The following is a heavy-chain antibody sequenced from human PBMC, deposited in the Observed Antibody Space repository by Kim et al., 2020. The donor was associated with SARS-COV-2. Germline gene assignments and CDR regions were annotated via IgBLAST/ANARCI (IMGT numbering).Heavy chain of an antibody. CDR3: ARQIVVVPADTDLEYYYYYGMDV. CDR1: GYSFTSYW. Sequence: GESLKISCKGSGYSFTSYWIGWVRQMPGKRLEWMGIIYPGDSDTRYSPSFQGQVTISADKSISTAYLQWSSLKASDTAMYYCARQIVVVPADTDLEYYYYYGMDVWGQGTTVTVSS. J-gene: IGHJ6*02. V-gene: IGHV5-51*01. D-gene: IGHD2-2*01. CDR2: IYPGDSDT.